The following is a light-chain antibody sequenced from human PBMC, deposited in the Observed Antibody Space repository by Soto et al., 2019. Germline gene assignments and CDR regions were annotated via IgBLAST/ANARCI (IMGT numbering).Light chain of an antibody. Sequence: QSVLTLSPSVSGAPGQRVTISCTGSSSNIGAGSDVHWYQQLPGTAPKLLIYGDSNRPSGVPDRFSGSKSGTSASLAITGLQVEHEADYYCQSYDSSLSCLVVIFGGGTKLTVL. J-gene: IGLJ2*01. CDR1: SSNIGAGSD. CDR3: QSYDSSLSCLVVI. V-gene: IGLV1-40*01. CDR2: GDS.